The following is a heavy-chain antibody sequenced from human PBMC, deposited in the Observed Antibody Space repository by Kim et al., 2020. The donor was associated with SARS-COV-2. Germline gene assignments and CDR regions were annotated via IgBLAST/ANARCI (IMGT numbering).Heavy chain of an antibody. CDR2: K. Sequence: KYYVDSVKGRFTISRANAKNSLYLQMNSLRAEDTAVYYCASIAAADTRYWGQGTLVTVSS. J-gene: IGHJ4*02. CDR3: ASIAAADTRY. D-gene: IGHD6-13*01. V-gene: IGHV3-7*01.